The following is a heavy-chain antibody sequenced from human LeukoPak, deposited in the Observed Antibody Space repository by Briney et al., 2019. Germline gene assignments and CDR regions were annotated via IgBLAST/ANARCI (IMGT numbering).Heavy chain of an antibody. Sequence: SETLSLTCTVSGGSISSGGYYWSWIRQPPGKGLEWIGYIYYSGSTNYNPSLKSRVTISVDTSKNQFSLKLSSVTAADTAVYYCARAASWIQLSIWGQGTMVTVSS. CDR3: ARAASWIQLSI. CDR2: IYYSGST. J-gene: IGHJ3*02. CDR1: GGSISSGGYY. D-gene: IGHD5-18*01. V-gene: IGHV4-61*08.